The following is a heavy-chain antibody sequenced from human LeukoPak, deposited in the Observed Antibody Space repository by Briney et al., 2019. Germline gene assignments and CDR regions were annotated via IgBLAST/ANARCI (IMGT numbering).Heavy chain of an antibody. V-gene: IGHV1-46*01. CDR1: GYTXSRYY. Sequence: ASVKVSCKASGYTXSRYYMHGVRQAPGQGLEWMAIINPSGVSTIYAQKCQGRVTMTRDTSTRIVYMELSSLRSEDMAVYYCARWGASGLALIYYYGMDVWGQGTTVTVSS. CDR3: ARWGASGLALIYYYGMDV. CDR2: INPSGVST. J-gene: IGHJ6*02. D-gene: IGHD3/OR15-3a*01.